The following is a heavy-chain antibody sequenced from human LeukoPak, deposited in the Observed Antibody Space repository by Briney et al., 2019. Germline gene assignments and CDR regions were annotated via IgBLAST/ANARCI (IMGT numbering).Heavy chain of an antibody. CDR1: GGPFSGYY. V-gene: IGHV4-34*01. Sequence: SETLSLTCAVYGGPFSGYYWSWIRQPPGKGLEWIGEINHSGSTNYNPSLKSRVTISVDTSKNQFSLKLSSVTAADTAVYYCARAKVLGYCSGGSCYSRQVPYYFDYWGQETLVTVSS. J-gene: IGHJ4*02. CDR3: ARAKVLGYCSGGSCYSRQVPYYFDY. CDR2: INHSGST. D-gene: IGHD2-15*01.